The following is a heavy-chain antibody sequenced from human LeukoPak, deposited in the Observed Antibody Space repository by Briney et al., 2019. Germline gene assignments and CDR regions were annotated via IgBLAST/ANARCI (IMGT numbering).Heavy chain of an antibody. CDR2: IYPGDSDT. CDR3: ARLKGGTTSSFDY. CDR1: GYTFTNYW. J-gene: IGHJ4*02. D-gene: IGHD2-2*01. Sequence: GESLKISCKASGYTFTNYWIGWVRQMPGKGLEWMGIIYPGDSDTRYSPSFQGQVTISADKSITTAYLHWSSLKASDTAMYYCARLKGGTTSSFDYWGQGTLVTVSS. V-gene: IGHV5-51*01.